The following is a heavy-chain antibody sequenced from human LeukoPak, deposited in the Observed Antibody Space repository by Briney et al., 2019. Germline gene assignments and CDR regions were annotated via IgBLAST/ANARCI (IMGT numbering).Heavy chain of an antibody. CDR3: ARDHIAAAGKRGLGDAFDI. V-gene: IGHV3-21*01. CDR2: ISSSSSYI. D-gene: IGHD6-13*01. CDR1: GFTFSSYS. J-gene: IGHJ3*02. Sequence: GGSLRLSCAASGFTFSSYSMNWVRQAPGKGLEWVSSISSSSSYIYYADSVKGQFTISRDNAKNSLYLQMNSLRAEDTAVYYCARDHIAAAGKRGLGDAFDIWGQGTMVTVSS.